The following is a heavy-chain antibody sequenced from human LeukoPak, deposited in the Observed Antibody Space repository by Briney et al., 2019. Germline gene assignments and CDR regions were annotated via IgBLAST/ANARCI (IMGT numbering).Heavy chain of an antibody. CDR2: ISGSGGST. CDR1: GFTFSSYA. CDR3: AKGVTGSGSYYRFDY. V-gene: IGHV3-23*01. J-gene: IGHJ4*02. D-gene: IGHD3-10*01. Sequence: GGSLRLSCAVSGFTFSSYAMSWVRQAPGKGLEWVSAISGSGGSTYYADSVKGRFTISRDNSKNTLYLQMNSLRAEDTAVYYCAKGVTGSGSYYRFDYWGQGTLVTVSS.